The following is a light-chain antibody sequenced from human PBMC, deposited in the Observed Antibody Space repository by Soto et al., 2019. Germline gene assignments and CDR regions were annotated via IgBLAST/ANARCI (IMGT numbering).Light chain of an antibody. V-gene: IGKV3-11*01. CDR3: QHRHN. CDR2: DAS. Sequence: EVVLTQSPATLSLSPGDRATLSCRASQSVSIDFAWYQQKPGQAPRLLIYDASNRATGIPARFSCSGSGTDITLTISSLEPEDFEVYYYQHRHNFGPGTKVDIK. J-gene: IGKJ3*01. CDR1: QSVSID.